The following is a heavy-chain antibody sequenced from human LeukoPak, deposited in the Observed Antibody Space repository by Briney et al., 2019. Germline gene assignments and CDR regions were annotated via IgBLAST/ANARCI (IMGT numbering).Heavy chain of an antibody. J-gene: IGHJ5*02. CDR2: INHSGST. Sequence: SETLSLTCAVYGGSFSGYYWRWIRQPPGKGLEWIGEINHSGSTNYNPYLKSRVTISVDTSKNQFSLKLSSVTAGDTDVYYCARGVVVPGANGGNSWFDPWGQGTLVTVSS. V-gene: IGHV4-34*01. CDR3: ARGVVVPGANGGNSWFDP. CDR1: GGSFSGYY. D-gene: IGHD2-2*01.